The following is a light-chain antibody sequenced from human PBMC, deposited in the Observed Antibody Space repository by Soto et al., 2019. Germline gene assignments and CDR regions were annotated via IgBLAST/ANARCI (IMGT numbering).Light chain of an antibody. J-gene: IGKJ4*01. CDR2: WAS. V-gene: IGKV4-1*01. CDR3: QQYYSTPLA. CDR1: QTVLYSSNNKNY. Sequence: DIVMTQSPDSLAVSLGERATINCKSSQTVLYSSNNKNYLAWYQQKPGQPPKLLIYWASTRESGVPDRFSGRGAGTVSTLTISSLQAEDVAVYYCQQYYSTPLAFGGGPKVEIK.